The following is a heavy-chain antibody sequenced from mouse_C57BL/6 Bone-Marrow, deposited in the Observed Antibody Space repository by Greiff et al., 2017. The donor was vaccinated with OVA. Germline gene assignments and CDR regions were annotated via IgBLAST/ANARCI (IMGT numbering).Heavy chain of an antibody. CDR1: GYTFTSYW. CDR3: ASSYYGSSYWFAY. V-gene: IGHV1-50*01. J-gene: IGHJ3*01. D-gene: IGHD1-1*01. Sequence: QVQLKQPGAELVKPGASVKLSCKASGYTFTSYWMQWVKQRPGQGLEWIGEIDPSDSYTNYNQRFKGKATLTVDTSSSTAYMQLSSLTSEDSAVYYCASSYYGSSYWFAYWGQGTLVTVSA. CDR2: IDPSDSYT.